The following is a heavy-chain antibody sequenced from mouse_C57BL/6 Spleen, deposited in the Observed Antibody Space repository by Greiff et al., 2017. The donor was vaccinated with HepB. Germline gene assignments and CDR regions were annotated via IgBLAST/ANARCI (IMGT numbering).Heavy chain of an antibody. V-gene: IGHV1-76*01. CDR3: ARSYYSNPYWYFDV. CDR1: GYTFTDYY. Sequence: VKLMESGAELVRPGASVKLSCKASGYTFTDYYINWVKQRPGQGLEWIARIYPGSGNTYYNEKFKGKATLTAEKSSSTAYMQLSSLTSEDSAVYFCARSYYSNPYWYFDVWGTGTTVTVSS. D-gene: IGHD2-5*01. CDR2: IYPGSGNT. J-gene: IGHJ1*03.